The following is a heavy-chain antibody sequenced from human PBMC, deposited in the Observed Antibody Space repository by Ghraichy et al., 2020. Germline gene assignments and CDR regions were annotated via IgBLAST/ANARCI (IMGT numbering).Heavy chain of an antibody. D-gene: IGHD2-2*01. V-gene: IGHV6-1*01. CDR1: GDSVSSTSAT. CDR3: ARSRSSTVDY. CDR2: TYFRSKWDN. J-gene: IGHJ4*02. Sequence: SQTLSLTCAISGDSVSSTSATLSWIRQSPSRGLEWLGRTYFRSKWDNDYAMSMKGRITINPDTSKNQFALQLNSVTPEDTAVYYCARSRSSTVDYWGQGTQVTVSS.